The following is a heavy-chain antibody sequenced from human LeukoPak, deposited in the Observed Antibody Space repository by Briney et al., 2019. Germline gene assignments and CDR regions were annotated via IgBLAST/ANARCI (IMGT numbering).Heavy chain of an antibody. V-gene: IGHV3-74*01. CDR2: INSDGSST. D-gene: IGHD4-17*01. CDR3: ARGVTVTTYYYYGMDV. CDR1: GFTFSSYW. Sequence: GGSLRLSCAASGFTFSSYWMQWVRQAPGKGLVWVSRINSDGSSTSYADSVKGRFTISRDNAKNTLYLQMNSLRAEDTAVYYCARGVTVTTYYYYGMDVWGQGTTVTVSS. J-gene: IGHJ6*02.